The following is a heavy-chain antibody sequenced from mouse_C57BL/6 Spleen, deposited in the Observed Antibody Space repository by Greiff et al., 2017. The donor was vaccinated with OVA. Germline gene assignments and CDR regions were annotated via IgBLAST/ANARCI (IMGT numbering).Heavy chain of an antibody. D-gene: IGHD1-1*01. CDR2: IYIGNGYT. Sequence: EVKLVESGAELVRPGSSVKMSCKTSGYTFTSYGINWVKQRPGQGLEWIGYIYIGNGYTEYNEKFKGKATLTSDTSSSTAYMQLSSLTSEDPAIYFCARSVTTVVAEYYFDYWGQGTTRTVSS. V-gene: IGHV1-58*01. J-gene: IGHJ2*01. CDR3: ARSVTTVVAEYYFDY. CDR1: GYTFTSYG.